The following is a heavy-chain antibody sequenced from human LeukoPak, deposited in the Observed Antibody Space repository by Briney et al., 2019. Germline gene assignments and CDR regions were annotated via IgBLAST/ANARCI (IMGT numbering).Heavy chain of an antibody. CDR2: IDPTDSYI. Sequence: GESLKISCRASGYSFITYWISWLRPMPGKGLEWMGRIDPTDSYIDYNPSFQGHVTLSADKSISTAYLQWTSLKASDTAMYYCARLDILTGYYYGMDVWGQGTTVTVSS. V-gene: IGHV5-10-1*01. J-gene: IGHJ6*02. CDR1: GYSFITYW. CDR3: ARLDILTGYYYGMDV. D-gene: IGHD3-9*01.